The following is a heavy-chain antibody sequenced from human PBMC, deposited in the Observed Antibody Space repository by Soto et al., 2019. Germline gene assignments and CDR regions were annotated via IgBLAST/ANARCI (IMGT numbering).Heavy chain of an antibody. CDR3: ARYAFGTYFYDY. CDR2: IRQDGYEK. D-gene: IGHD2-2*01. J-gene: IGHJ4*02. Sequence: GSLRLSCAASGFAFSNHWIIWVRQAPGKGLEWVANIRQDGYEKYHVESVKGRFTISRDNAQATLYLQMNSLRGEDTAVYYCARYAFGTYFYDYWGQGTVVTVSS. V-gene: IGHV3-7*05. CDR1: GFAFSNHW.